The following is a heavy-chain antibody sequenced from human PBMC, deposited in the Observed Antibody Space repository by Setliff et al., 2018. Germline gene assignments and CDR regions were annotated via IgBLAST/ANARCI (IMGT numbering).Heavy chain of an antibody. V-gene: IGHV1-2*04. J-gene: IGHJ3*02. Sequence: GASVKVSCKASGYTFTGYYMHWVRQAPGQGLEWMGWINPNSGGTNYAQKFQGWVTMTRDTSISTAYLEVTRVRSVDTAMFYCARSRKRPQVGLAGDAFDIWGQGTMVTVSS. D-gene: IGHD3-16*01. CDR3: ARSRKRPQVGLAGDAFDI. CDR1: GYTFTGYY. CDR2: INPNSGGT.